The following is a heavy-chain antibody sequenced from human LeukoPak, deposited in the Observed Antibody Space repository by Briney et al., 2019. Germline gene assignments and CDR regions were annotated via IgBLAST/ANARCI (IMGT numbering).Heavy chain of an antibody. CDR3: ATYRQVLLPFES. V-gene: IGHV3-23*01. CDR1: GFIFSNYG. CDR2: ISGGGGST. D-gene: IGHD2-8*02. J-gene: IGHJ4*02. Sequence: PGGSLRLSCAASGFIFSNYGMHWVRQAPGKGLEWVSTISGGGGSTYYADSVKGRFTISRDNSKNTLYLQMNSLRAEDTAIYYCATYRQVLLPFESWGQGTLVTVSS.